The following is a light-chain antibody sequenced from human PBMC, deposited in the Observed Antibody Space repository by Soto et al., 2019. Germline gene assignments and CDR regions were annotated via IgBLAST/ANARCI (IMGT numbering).Light chain of an antibody. J-gene: IGKJ4*01. CDR3: QQRPNWPPT. Sequence: EIVLTQSPATLSLSPGERATLSCRASQSVSSYLAWYQQKPGQAPRLLIYDASNRATGIPARFSGSGSGTDFTLTISSLEPEDFAVYYCQQRPNWPPTFGGGTKVEVK. CDR2: DAS. V-gene: IGKV3-11*01. CDR1: QSVSSY.